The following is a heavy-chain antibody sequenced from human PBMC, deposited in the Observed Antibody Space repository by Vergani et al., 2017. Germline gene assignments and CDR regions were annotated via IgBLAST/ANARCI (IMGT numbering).Heavy chain of an antibody. CDR2: ISYDGSNK. CDR3: ARGRHSNLRAPFDY. J-gene: IGHJ4*02. CDR1: GFTFSSYA. V-gene: IGHV3-30-3*01. D-gene: IGHD6-13*01. Sequence: QVQLVESGGGVVQPGRSLRLSCAASGFTFSSYAMHWVRQAPGKGLEWVAVISYDGSNKYYADSVKGRFTISRDNSKNTLYLQMNSLRAEDTAVYYCARGRHSNLRAPFDYWGQGTLVTVSS.